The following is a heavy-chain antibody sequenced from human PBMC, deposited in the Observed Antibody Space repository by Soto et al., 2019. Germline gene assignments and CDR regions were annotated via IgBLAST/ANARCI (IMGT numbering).Heavy chain of an antibody. J-gene: IGHJ2*01. V-gene: IGHV3-11*01. CDR2: ISNTGTTI. CDR1: GFTFNDYY. Sequence: QVQFVESGGGLVKPGGSLRLSCTTSGFTFNDYYMNWFRQAPGKGLEWISYISNTGTTIYYADSVKGRFTISRDTSKNSMFLQMNSLRGEDSALYYCARDHCSSSTCYPRWYFDLWGRGTLVTVSS. CDR3: ARDHCSSSTCYPRWYFDL. D-gene: IGHD2-2*01.